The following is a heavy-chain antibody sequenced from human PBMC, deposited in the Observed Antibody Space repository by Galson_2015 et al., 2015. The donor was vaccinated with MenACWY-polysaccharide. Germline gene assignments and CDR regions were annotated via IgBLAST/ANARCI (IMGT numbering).Heavy chain of an antibody. Sequence: SLRLSCAASGFTFSSYEMTWVRQAPGKGLEWLSYISSSAGTTYYADSVRGRFTISRDKAKTSLYLQMNSLRAEDTAVYYCARVPVGGYGHFFDSSGQGTLLTVSS. CDR2: ISSSAGTT. V-gene: IGHV3-48*03. D-gene: IGHD5-18*01. CDR3: ARVPVGGYGHFFDS. J-gene: IGHJ4*02. CDR1: GFTFSSYE.